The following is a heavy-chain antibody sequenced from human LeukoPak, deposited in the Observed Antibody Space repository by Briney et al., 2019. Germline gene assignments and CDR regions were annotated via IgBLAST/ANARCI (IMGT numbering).Heavy chain of an antibody. Sequence: GGSLRLSCAASGFTFNTYSMTWVRQAPGKGLEWVSIISRTSEATFYADSVKGRFTISRDNAKNSLYLQMNSLRAEDTAVYYCAELGITMIGGVWGKGTTVTISS. V-gene: IGHV3-21*01. CDR1: GFTFNTYS. CDR2: ISRTSEAT. J-gene: IGHJ6*04. CDR3: AELGITMIGGV. D-gene: IGHD3-10*02.